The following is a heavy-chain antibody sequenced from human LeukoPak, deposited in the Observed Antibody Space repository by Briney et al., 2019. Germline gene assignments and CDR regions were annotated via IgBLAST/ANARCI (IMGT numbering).Heavy chain of an antibody. CDR2: ITYSGST. CDR3: ARLVSQNWFDP. V-gene: IGHV4-39*07. CDR1: GGSISSSTYY. J-gene: IGHJ5*02. Sequence: PSETLSLTCTVSGGSISSSTYYWAWIRQSPGKGLEWIGSITYSGSTYYNPSLESRVTISVDTSKNQFSLRLISVTAADTAVYYCARLVSQNWFDPWGQGTLVTVSS.